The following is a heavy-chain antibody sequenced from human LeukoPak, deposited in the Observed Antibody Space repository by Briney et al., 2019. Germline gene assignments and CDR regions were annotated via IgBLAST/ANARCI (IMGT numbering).Heavy chain of an antibody. D-gene: IGHD4-23*01. CDR2: IYPGDSDT. CDR1: GYSFTSYW. CDR3: AILETVAAATGQNWFDP. Sequence: GESLKISCKGSGYSFTSYWIGWVRQMPGKGLEWMGIIYPGDSDTRYSPSFQGQVTISADKSISTAYLQWSSLKASDTAMYYCAILETVAAATGQNWFDPWGQGTLVTVSS. J-gene: IGHJ5*02. V-gene: IGHV5-51*01.